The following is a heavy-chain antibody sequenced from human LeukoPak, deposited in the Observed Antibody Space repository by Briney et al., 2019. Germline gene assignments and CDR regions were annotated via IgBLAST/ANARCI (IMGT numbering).Heavy chain of an antibody. D-gene: IGHD4-23*01. CDR2: INPSGGST. CDR1: GYTFTSYY. V-gene: IGHV1-46*01. CDR3: ARDRGYGGNSRYFDL. Sequence: ASVKVSCKASGYTFTSYYMHWVRQAPGQGLEWMGIINPSGGSTSYAQKFQGRVTMTRDMSTSTVYMELSSLRSEDTAVYYCARDRGYGGNSRYFDLWGCGTLVTVSS. J-gene: IGHJ2*01.